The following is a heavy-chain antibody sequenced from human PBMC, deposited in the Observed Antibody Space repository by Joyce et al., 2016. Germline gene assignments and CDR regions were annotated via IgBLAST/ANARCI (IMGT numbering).Heavy chain of an antibody. D-gene: IGHD6-19*01. Sequence: QLQLQESGPRLVKPSETLSLTCTVSGGSISSNGSYWGWVRQPPGKGLEWIGSLYSGGNTYYNPSLQSRVTISVDTSKNQFSLKLTSVTAADTAVYYCATSTVAGFLGRIAPRFDFWGQGTLVTVSS. CDR3: ATSTVAGFLGRIAPRFDF. CDR2: LYSGGNT. CDR1: GGSISSNGSY. J-gene: IGHJ5*01. V-gene: IGHV4-39*01.